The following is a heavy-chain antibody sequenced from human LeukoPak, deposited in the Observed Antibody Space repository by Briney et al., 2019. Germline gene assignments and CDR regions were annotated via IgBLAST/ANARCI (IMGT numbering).Heavy chain of an antibody. CDR2: IGPTGSDR. CDR3: ATETNGRHYDY. V-gene: IGHV3-21*06. CDR1: GLTFSTSG. D-gene: IGHD1-14*01. J-gene: IGHJ4*02. Sequence: EGSLRLSCTASGLTFSTSGFNWVRQAPGKGLEWVASIGPTGSDRYRADSIKGRFTISRDNANNFLYLQMNSLRAEDTAVYYCATETNGRHYDYWGQGTLLTVSS.